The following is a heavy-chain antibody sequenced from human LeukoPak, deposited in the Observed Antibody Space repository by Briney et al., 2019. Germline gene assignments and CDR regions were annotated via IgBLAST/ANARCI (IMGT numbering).Heavy chain of an antibody. J-gene: IGHJ2*01. V-gene: IGHV4-59*08. CDR3: ARRGPNSGSSRGWNFDL. CDR2: IHYRGTG. D-gene: IGHD5-12*01. CDR1: GGSISGYY. Sequence: SETLSLTCTVSGGSISGYYWSWIRQPPGKRLGWIGYIHYRGTGDSNPPLRSRVSMSVDTSKNQFSLKMSSLTASGTAMYYCARRGPNSGSSRGWNFDLWGRGTLLTVSS.